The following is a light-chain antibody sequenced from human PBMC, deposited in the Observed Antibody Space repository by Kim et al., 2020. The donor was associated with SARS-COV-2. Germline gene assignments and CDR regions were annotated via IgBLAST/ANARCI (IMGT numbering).Light chain of an antibody. Sequence: QSVLTQPPSASGTPGQRVTISCSGSSSNIGNNTVNWYKQLPGTAPRLLIYSNDERPSGVPDRFSGSKSGTSASLAISGLQYEDEANYYCAAWDDSLNGWVFGGGTQLTVL. CDR2: SND. CDR1: SSNIGNNT. CDR3: AAWDDSLNGWV. J-gene: IGLJ3*02. V-gene: IGLV1-44*01.